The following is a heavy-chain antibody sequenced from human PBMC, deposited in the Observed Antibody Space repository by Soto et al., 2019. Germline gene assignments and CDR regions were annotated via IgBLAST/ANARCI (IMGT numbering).Heavy chain of an antibody. Sequence: QVQLVEPGGGVVQPGGSLRLSCAAFGFTFSGIAMHWVRQAPGKGLGWVAITRDDGGNTYYADPVRGRFTISRDNSKKTLYLQMDSLRADDTAVYYCARDGVGATTFFGYFDYWGQGTLVTVSS. J-gene: IGHJ4*02. CDR3: ARDGVGATTFFGYFDY. V-gene: IGHV3-30*02. CDR2: TRDDGGNT. D-gene: IGHD1-26*01. CDR1: GFTFSGIA.